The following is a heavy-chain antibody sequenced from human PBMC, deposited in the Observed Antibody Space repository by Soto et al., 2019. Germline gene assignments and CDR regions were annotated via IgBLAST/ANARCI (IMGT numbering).Heavy chain of an antibody. D-gene: IGHD3-10*01. CDR1: GFTFSSYG. Sequence: PGGSLRLSCAASGFTFSSYGMHWVRQAPGKGLEWVAVISYDGSNKYYADSVKGRFTISRDNSKNTLYLQMNSLRAEDTAVYYCARHSPPFFYGSGPWDVWGQGTTVTVSS. V-gene: IGHV3-30*03. J-gene: IGHJ6*02. CDR3: ARHSPPFFYGSGPWDV. CDR2: ISYDGSNK.